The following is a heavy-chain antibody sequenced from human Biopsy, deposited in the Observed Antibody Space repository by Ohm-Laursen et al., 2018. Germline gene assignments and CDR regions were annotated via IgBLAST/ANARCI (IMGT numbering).Heavy chain of an antibody. J-gene: IGHJ6*02. Sequence: SLRLSCTASGFDFSDYSMSWVRQAPGKGLEWVSSVTTTNSYIYYADSVKGRFTISRDNAKNSLYLQMNSLRAEDTAVYYCAGVRGDYYYGMDVWGQGTTVTVSS. CDR2: VTTTNSYI. CDR3: AGVRGDYYYGMDV. V-gene: IGHV3-21*01. CDR1: GFDFSDYS. D-gene: IGHD3-16*01.